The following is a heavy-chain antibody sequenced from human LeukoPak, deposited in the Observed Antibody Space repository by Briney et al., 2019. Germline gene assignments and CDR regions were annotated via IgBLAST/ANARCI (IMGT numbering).Heavy chain of an antibody. CDR1: GFTFSSYA. CDR2: ISGSGGST. Sequence: GGSLRLSCAASGFTFSSYAMSWVRQAPGKGLEWVSAISGSGGSTYYADSVKGRFTISRDNSKNTLYLQMNSLRAEDTAVYYCAKEISMPAFGVVTHYYGMDVWGQGTTVTVSS. CDR3: AKEISMPAFGVVTHYYGMDV. V-gene: IGHV3-23*01. J-gene: IGHJ6*02. D-gene: IGHD3-3*01.